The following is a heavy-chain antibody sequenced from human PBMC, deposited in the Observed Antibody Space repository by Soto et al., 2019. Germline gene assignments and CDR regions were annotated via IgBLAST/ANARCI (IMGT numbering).Heavy chain of an antibody. V-gene: IGHV3-7*01. CDR2: IKQDGSEK. CDR3: ARVGYYYDSSGYSYFDY. J-gene: IGHJ4*02. CDR1: GFTFSSYW. Sequence: GGSLRLSCAASGFTFSSYWMSWVRQAPGKGLEWVVNIKQDGSEKYYVDSVKGRFTISRDNAKNSLYLQMNSLRAEDTAVYYCARVGYYYDSSGYSYFDYWGQGTLVTVSS. D-gene: IGHD3-22*01.